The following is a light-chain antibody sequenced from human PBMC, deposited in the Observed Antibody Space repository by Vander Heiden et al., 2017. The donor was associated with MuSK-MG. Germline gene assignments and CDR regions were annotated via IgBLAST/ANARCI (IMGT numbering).Light chain of an antibody. CDR3: QQDATWGT. Sequence: EIVMTHSPATLSVSPGERATLSCRASQSVSSDLQWYQQRPVQTRRLVIYVASNSATGIPDRFSGSGSGTEFTLTISSLQFEDFAVYYCQQDATWGTFGGGTKVDIK. J-gene: IGKJ4*01. V-gene: IGKV3-15*01. CDR1: QSVSSD. CDR2: VAS.